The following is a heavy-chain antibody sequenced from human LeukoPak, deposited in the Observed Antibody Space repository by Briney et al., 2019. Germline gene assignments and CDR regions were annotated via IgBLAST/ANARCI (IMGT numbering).Heavy chain of an antibody. Sequence: PGGSLRLSCAASGFTFSSYSMNWVRQPPGKGLEWIGEINHSGSTNYNPSLKSRVTISVDTSKNQFSLKLSSVTAADTAVYYCAICGVARSVVYAACDAFDIWGQGTMVTVSS. CDR2: INHSGST. CDR3: AICGVARSVVYAACDAFDI. CDR1: GFTFSSYS. D-gene: IGHD2-8*02. J-gene: IGHJ3*02. V-gene: IGHV4-34*08.